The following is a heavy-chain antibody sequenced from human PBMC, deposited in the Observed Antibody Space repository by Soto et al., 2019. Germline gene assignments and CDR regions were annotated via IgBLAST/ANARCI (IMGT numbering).Heavy chain of an antibody. D-gene: IGHD4-17*01. J-gene: IGHJ4*02. CDR2: VSAGAIST. V-gene: IGHV3-23*01. Sequence: GSLRLSCAASGFTFSSYAMSWVRQAPGRGLEWVSAVSAGAISTYYADSVKGRFTISRDNSKNVLYLQMNSLRGDDMALYFCARGANGDYDYWGQGTLVTVSS. CDR3: ARGANGDYDY. CDR1: GFTFSSYA.